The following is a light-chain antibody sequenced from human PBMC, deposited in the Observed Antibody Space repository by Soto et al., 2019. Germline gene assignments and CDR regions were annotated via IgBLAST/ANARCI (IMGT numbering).Light chain of an antibody. CDR3: QHRKNWPPGAA. CDR2: DAS. Sequence: EIVLTQFPATLSLSPGERATLSCRASQSIKSYLAWYQQKPGQAPRLLIYDASNRAAGIPARFSGSGSGADFTLTISSLEPEDFAVYYCQHRKNWPPGAAFGGGTKVEIK. CDR1: QSIKSY. J-gene: IGKJ4*01. V-gene: IGKV3-11*01.